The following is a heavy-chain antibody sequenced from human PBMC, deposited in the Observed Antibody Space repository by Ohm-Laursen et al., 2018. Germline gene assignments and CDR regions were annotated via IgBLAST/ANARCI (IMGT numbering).Heavy chain of an antibody. J-gene: IGHJ6*02. Sequence: SETLSLTWPVPGGSISSYYWSWIRQPPGKGLEWIGYIYYSGSTNYNPSLKSRVTISVDTSKNQFSLKLSSVTAADTAVYYCARALGGYPISYYYGMDVWGQGTTVTVSS. CDR3: ARALGGYPISYYYGMDV. D-gene: IGHD7-27*01. CDR2: IYYSGST. V-gene: IGHV4-59*01. CDR1: GGSISSYY.